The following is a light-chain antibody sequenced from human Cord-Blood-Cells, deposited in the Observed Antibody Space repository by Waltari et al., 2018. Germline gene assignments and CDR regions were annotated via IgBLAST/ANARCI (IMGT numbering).Light chain of an antibody. CDR2: GAS. Sequence: EVLMPHSRTTLSSSGERGTPFCRASQSVSSSNLAWYQQKPGQAPRLLIDGASSRAAIIPDRCSSGWCKAFFTLTISMLDPEVVAVYCWQQYGSSQYTFGQGTKLEIK. J-gene: IGKJ2*01. CDR1: QSVSSSN. V-gene: IGKV3-20*01. CDR3: QQYGSSQYT.